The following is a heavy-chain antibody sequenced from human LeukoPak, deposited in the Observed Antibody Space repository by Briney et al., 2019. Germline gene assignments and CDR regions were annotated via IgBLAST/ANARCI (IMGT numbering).Heavy chain of an antibody. CDR2: ITSSSSYI. J-gene: IGHJ4*02. Sequence: GGSLRLSCAASGFTFSSYAMNWVRQAPGKGPEWVSSITSSSSYIYYADSVKGRFTISRDNAKNSLYLQMDSLRVEDTAVYYCAREYGMATIRNWGQGTLVTVSS. CDR3: AREYGMATIRN. CDR1: GFTFSSYA. D-gene: IGHD5-24*01. V-gene: IGHV3-21*06.